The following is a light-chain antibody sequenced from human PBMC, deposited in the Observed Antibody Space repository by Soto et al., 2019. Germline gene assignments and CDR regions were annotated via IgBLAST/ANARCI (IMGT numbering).Light chain of an antibody. CDR2: DAS. CDR3: HQRSKWPLT. CDR1: QSVRSY. Sequence: EIVLTQSPATLSLSPGERATLSCRASQSVRSYLAWYQQKPGQAPRLLIYDASNRATDIPARFSGSGSGTDLTLTTSSLDSEDSAVYYCHQRSKWPLTFGVGTKVEIK. V-gene: IGKV3-11*01. J-gene: IGKJ4*01.